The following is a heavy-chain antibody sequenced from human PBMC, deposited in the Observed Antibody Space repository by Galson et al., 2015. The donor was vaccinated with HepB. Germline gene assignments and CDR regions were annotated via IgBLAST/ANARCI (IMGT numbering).Heavy chain of an antibody. V-gene: IGHV3-7*03. D-gene: IGHD3-16*01. CDR2: INQDGSEK. CDR3: ARDDIVITFGGVTDQ. CDR1: GFTFSSYW. J-gene: IGHJ5*02. Sequence: SLRLSCAASGFTFSSYWMSWVRQAPGKGLEWVANINQDGSEKYYVDSVKGRFTISRDNAKNSLYLQMNSLRAEDTAVYYCARDDIVITFGGVTDQWGQGTLVTVSS.